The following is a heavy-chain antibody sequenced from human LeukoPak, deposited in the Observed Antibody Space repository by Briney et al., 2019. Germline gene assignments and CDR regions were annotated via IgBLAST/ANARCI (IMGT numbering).Heavy chain of an antibody. Sequence: PSGTLSLTCTVSGGSISSYYWSWIRQPPGKGLEWIGYIYYSGSTNYNPSLKSRVTISVDTSKNQFSLKLSSVTAADTAVYYCARDRGSGYRFDYWGQGTLVTVSS. CDR2: IYYSGST. CDR3: ARDRGSGYRFDY. CDR1: GGSISSYY. D-gene: IGHD3-22*01. V-gene: IGHV4-59*01. J-gene: IGHJ4*02.